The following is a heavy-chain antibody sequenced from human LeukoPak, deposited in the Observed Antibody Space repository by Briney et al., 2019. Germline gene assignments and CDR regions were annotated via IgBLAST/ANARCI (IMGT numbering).Heavy chain of an antibody. V-gene: IGHV1-8*01. J-gene: IGHJ5*02. D-gene: IGHD3-10*01. CDR3: ARALHYYGSGSYYNVGNWFDP. CDR1: GYTFTSYD. Sequence: ASVKVSCKASGYTFTSYDINWVRQATGQGREWMGWMNPNSGNTGYAQKFQGRVTMTRNTSISTAYMELSSLRSEDTAVYYCARALHYYGSGSYYNVGNWFDPWGQGTLVTVSS. CDR2: MNPNSGNT.